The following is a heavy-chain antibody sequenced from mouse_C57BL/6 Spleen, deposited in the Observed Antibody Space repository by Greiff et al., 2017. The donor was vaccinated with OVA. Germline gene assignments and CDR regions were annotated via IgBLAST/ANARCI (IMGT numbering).Heavy chain of an antibody. Sequence: QVQLQQPGAELVKPGASVKMSCKASGYTFTSYWITWVKQRPGQGLEWIGDIYPGSGSTNYNEKFKSKATLTVDTSSSTAYMQLSSLTSEDSAVYDCARNGGSYGSSSWFADWGQGTLVTVSA. CDR3: ARNGGSYGSSSWFAD. CDR1: GYTFTSYW. J-gene: IGHJ3*01. CDR2: IYPGSGST. D-gene: IGHD1-1*01. V-gene: IGHV1-55*01.